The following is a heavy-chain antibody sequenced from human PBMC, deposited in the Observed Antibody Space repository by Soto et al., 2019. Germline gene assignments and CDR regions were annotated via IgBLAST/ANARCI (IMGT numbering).Heavy chain of an antibody. V-gene: IGHV4-31*03. J-gene: IGHJ4*02. CDR1: GGSISSGGYY. CDR3: ARGSLRFLEWSPPDYFDY. Sequence: TLSLTCTVSGGSISSGGYYWSWIRRQPGRGLEWIGYIYYSGSTYYNPSLKSRVTISVDTSKNQFSLKLSSVTAADTAVYYCARGSLRFLEWSPPDYFDYWGQGTLVTVAS. CDR2: IYYSGST. D-gene: IGHD3-3*01.